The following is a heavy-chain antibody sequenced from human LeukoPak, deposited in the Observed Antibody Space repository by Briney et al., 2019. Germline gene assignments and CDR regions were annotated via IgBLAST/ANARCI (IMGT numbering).Heavy chain of an antibody. CDR1: GFTFSSYS. CDR3: VKRGTTGTKEFDY. Sequence: GGSLRLSCAASGFTFSSYSMNWVRQAPGKGLEWVSNISASGGSTFYADSVKGRFTISRDISKNTLYLQVNSLRAEDTAVYYCVKRGTTGTKEFDYWGQGTLVTVSS. V-gene: IGHV3-23*01. D-gene: IGHD1-1*01. CDR2: ISASGGST. J-gene: IGHJ4*02.